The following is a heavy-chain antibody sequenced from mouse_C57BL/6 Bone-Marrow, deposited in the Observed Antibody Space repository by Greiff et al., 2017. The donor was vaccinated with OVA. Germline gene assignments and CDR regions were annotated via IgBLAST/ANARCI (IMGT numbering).Heavy chain of an antibody. Sequence: QVQLKQSGAELVRPGASVTLSCKASGYTFTDYEMHWVKQTPVHGLEWIGAIDPETGGTAYNQKFKGKAILTADKSSSTAYMELRSLTSEDSAVYYCTRNYYSNYDFDYWGQGTTLTVSS. J-gene: IGHJ2*01. CDR1: GYTFTDYE. CDR2: IDPETGGT. CDR3: TRNYYSNYDFDY. V-gene: IGHV1-15*01. D-gene: IGHD2-5*01.